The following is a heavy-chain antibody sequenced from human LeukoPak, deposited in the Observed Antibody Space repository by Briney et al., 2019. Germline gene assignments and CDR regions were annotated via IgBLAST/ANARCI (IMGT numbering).Heavy chain of an antibody. J-gene: IGHJ6*02. CDR1: GFTFSSYS. CDR3: AREGAMVQYGMDV. V-gene: IGHV3-48*04. D-gene: IGHD5-18*01. CDR2: ISSSSSTI. Sequence: GGSLRLSCAASGFTFSSYSMNWVRQAPGKGLEWVSYISSSSSTIYYADSVKGRFTISRDNAKNSLYLQMNSLRAEDTAVYYCAREGAMVQYGMDVWGQGTTVTVSS.